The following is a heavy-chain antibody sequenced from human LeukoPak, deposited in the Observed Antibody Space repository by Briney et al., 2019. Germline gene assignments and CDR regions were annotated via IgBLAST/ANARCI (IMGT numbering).Heavy chain of an antibody. Sequence: SETLSLTCTVSGGSISSYYWSWIRQPAGKGLEWIGRIYTTGSTNYNPSLKSRVSMSVDTSKKQFSLKLSSVTAADTAVYYCARDFTDSGSSLVYYYYYYMDVWGKGTTVTVSS. CDR2: IYTTGST. V-gene: IGHV4-4*07. CDR3: ARDFTDSGSSLVYYYYYYMDV. CDR1: GGSISSYY. D-gene: IGHD1-26*01. J-gene: IGHJ6*03.